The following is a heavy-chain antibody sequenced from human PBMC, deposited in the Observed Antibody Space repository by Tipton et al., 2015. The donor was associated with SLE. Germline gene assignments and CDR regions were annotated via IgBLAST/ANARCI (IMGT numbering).Heavy chain of an antibody. CDR3: AREPVYYYYYMDV. Sequence: TLSLTCSVSGYSISRAFYWGWIRQPPGKGLEWIGNIYHSGSTNYNPSLKSRVTISVDTSKNQFSLKLSSVTAADTAVYYCAREPVYYYYYMDVWGKGTTVTVSS. CDR1: GYSISRAFY. V-gene: IGHV4-38-2*02. CDR2: IYHSGST. J-gene: IGHJ6*03.